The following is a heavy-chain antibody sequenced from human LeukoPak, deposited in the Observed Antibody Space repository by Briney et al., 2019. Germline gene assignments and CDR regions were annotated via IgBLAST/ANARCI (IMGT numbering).Heavy chain of an antibody. CDR2: IKQDGSEK. CDR3: ARDDVTTNGGVIADSRLFDI. V-gene: IGHV3-7*01. D-gene: IGHD2-8*02. CDR1: GFTFSNYW. J-gene: IGHJ3*02. Sequence: GGSLRLSCAAPGFTFSNYWMTWVRQAPGKGLEWVGNIKQDGSEKYYMDSMKGRFTISRDNAKNSLYLQMDSLRAEDTAVYYCARDDVTTNGGVIADSRLFDIWGQGTMVTVSS.